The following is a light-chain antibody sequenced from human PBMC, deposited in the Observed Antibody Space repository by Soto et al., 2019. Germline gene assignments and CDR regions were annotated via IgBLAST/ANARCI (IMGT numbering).Light chain of an antibody. CDR3: QQYGSSPLIT. Sequence: EIVLTSSPGTLPLSPGERATLYCRASQSVSSSYLAWYQQKPGQAPRLLIYGASSRATGIPDRFSGSGSGTDFTLTISRLEPEDFAVYYCQQYGSSPLITFGQGTRRGIK. V-gene: IGKV3-20*01. CDR1: QSVSSSY. CDR2: GAS. J-gene: IGKJ5*01.